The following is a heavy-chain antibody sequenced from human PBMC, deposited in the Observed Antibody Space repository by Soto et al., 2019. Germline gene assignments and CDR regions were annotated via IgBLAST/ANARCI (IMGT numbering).Heavy chain of an antibody. Sequence: GGSLRLSCAASGFTFSSYAMSWVRQAPGKGLEWVSAISGSGGSTYYADSVKGRFTISRDNSKNTLYLQWSSLKASDTAMYYCARGVTGTTVYYGMDVWGQGTTVTVSS. V-gene: IGHV3-23*01. CDR3: ARGVTGTTVYYGMDV. J-gene: IGHJ6*02. CDR1: GFTFSSYA. CDR2: ISGSGGST. D-gene: IGHD1-7*01.